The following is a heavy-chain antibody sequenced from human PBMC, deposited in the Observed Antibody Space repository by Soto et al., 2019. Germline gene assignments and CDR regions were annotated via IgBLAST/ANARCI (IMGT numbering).Heavy chain of an antibody. Sequence: PGRSLRLSCAASGFTFSNHAMSWVRQSPGKGLQWVSYISDSGDITYYAGSVKGRFTISRDNSKNTLYLQMNSLTAEDTAIYYFYYGMDVWGQGTTVTVSS. CDR3: YYGMDV. CDR2: ISDSGDIT. V-gene: IGHV3-23*01. J-gene: IGHJ6*02. CDR1: GFTFSNHA.